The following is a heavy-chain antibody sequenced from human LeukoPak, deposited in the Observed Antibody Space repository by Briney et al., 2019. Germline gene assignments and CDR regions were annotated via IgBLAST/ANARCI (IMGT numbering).Heavy chain of an antibody. V-gene: IGHV3-23*01. CDR3: AKVSSGDGRFVPYFDY. J-gene: IGHJ4*02. D-gene: IGHD2-21*02. Sequence: GGSLRLSCAASGFTFSSYAMSWVRQAPGKGLEWVSAISGSGGNTYYADSVKGRFTISRDNSKNTLYLQMNSLRAEDTAVYYCAKVSSGDGRFVPYFDYWGQGTLVTVSS. CDR1: GFTFSSYA. CDR2: ISGSGGNT.